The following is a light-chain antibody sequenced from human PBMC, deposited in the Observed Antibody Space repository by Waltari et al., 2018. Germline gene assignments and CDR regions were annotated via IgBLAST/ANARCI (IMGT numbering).Light chain of an antibody. J-gene: IGLJ1*01. CDR3: NSYAGSNNFV. Sequence: QSALTQPPSASGSPGKSVPISATEPTVAFGGYNYFSWYQQHPGKAPKLMIYEVTKRPSGVPDRFSGSKSGNTASLTVSGLQAEDEADYYCNSYAGSNNFVFGTGTKVTVL. CDR2: EVT. CDR1: TVAFGGYNY. V-gene: IGLV2-8*01.